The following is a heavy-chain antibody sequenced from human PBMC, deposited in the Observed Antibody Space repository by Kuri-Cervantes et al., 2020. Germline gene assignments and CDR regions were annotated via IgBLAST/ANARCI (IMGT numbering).Heavy chain of an antibody. V-gene: IGHV4-34*01. CDR1: GGSFSGYY. Sequence: ESLKIPCAVYGGSFSGYYWSWIRQPPGKGLEWIGEINHSGSTNYNPSLKSRVTISVDTSKNQFSLKLSSVTAADTAVYYCARAKQWLRSLDYWGQGTLVTVSS. CDR2: INHSGST. J-gene: IGHJ4*02. CDR3: ARAKQWLRSLDY. D-gene: IGHD6-19*01.